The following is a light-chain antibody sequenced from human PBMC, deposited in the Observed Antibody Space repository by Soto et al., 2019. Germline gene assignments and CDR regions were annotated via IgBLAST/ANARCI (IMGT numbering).Light chain of an antibody. CDR3: SSYTSSSTLVV. V-gene: IGLV2-14*01. J-gene: IGLJ2*01. CDR1: SRDVGGYNY. Sequence: HSVLTQPASVSGSPGQSITISCTGTSRDVGGYNYVSWYQQHPGKAPKLMIYDVSNRPSGVSNRFSGSKSGNTASLTISGLQAEDEADYYCSSYTSSSTLVVFGGGTKLTVL. CDR2: DVS.